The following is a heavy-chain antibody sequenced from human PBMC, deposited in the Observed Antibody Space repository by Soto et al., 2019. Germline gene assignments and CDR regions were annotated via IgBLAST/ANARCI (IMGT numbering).Heavy chain of an antibody. CDR2: FYYGGST. CDR3: ARQRSSWLGWFDP. V-gene: IGHV4-39*01. J-gene: IGHJ5*02. D-gene: IGHD6-13*01. Sequence: QLQLQESGPGLVKPSETLSLTCTVSGGSIKSSTYYWGWIRQPPGKGLEWIGSFYYGGSTHYNPSLKSRVTISVDTSKNQFSLTVSSVPAADTAMYYCARQRSSWLGWFDPWGQGTLVTVSS. CDR1: GGSIKSSTYY.